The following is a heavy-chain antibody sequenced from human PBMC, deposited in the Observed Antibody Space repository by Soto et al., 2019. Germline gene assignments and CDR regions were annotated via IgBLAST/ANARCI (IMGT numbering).Heavy chain of an antibody. Sequence: GESLKISCKGSGYSFTSYWISWVRQIPGKGLEWMGRIDPSDSYTNYSPSFQGHVTISADKSISTAYLQWSSLKASDTAMYYCARNGQLVGYYDSSGYYSSDYWGQGTLVTVSS. D-gene: IGHD3-22*01. CDR2: IDPSDSYT. CDR1: GYSFTSYW. V-gene: IGHV5-10-1*01. CDR3: ARNGQLVGYYDSSGYYSSDY. J-gene: IGHJ4*02.